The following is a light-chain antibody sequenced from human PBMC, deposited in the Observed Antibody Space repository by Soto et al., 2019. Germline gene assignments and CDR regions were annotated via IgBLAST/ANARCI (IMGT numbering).Light chain of an antibody. CDR3: QQQGT. CDR1: EVLSSSY. Sequence: EMVLTQSPGTLSLSPGERATLSCRASEVLSSSYLVWYQQKPGQAPRLLIYAASRRATGIPDRFSGSGSATEYTLTINTLEPEDFAVYYCQQQGTFGQGTKLEIK. J-gene: IGKJ2*01. V-gene: IGKV3-20*01. CDR2: AAS.